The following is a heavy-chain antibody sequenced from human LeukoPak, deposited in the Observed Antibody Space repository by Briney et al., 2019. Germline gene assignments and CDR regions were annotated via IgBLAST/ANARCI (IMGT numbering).Heavy chain of an antibody. CDR3: AKDIRKGYYGSGSLPPPAFDY. D-gene: IGHD3-10*01. CDR1: GFTFDDYA. CDR2: ISWNSGSI. V-gene: IGHV3-9*01. J-gene: IGHJ4*02. Sequence: GGSLRLSCAASGFTFDDYAMHWVRQAPGKGLEWVSGISWNSGSIGYADSVKGRFTISRDNAKNSLYLQMNSLRAEDTALYYCAKDIRKGYYGSGSLPPPAFDYWGQGTLVTVSS.